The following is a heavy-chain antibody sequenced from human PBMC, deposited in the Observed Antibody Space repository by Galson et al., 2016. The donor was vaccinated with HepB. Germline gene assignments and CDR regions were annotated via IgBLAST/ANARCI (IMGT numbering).Heavy chain of an antibody. CDR1: GFTFSKAW. J-gene: IGHJ4*02. V-gene: IGHV3-15*01. D-gene: IGHD3-3*01. CDR3: YDHLDY. Sequence: SLRLSCAASGFTFSKAWFTWVRQAPGKGLEWVGRIRPQRDRKTPVYAAPVEGRITISRDDSKDTLYLQMNSLTTEDTALYYCYDHLDYWGRGTLVTVSS. CDR2: IRPQRDRKTP.